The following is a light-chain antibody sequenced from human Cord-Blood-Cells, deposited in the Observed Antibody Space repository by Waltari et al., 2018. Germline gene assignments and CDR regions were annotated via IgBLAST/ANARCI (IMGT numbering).Light chain of an antibody. J-gene: IGKJ5*01. CDR1: QSVSSS. CDR3: QQRSNWPPIT. Sequence: EIVLTQSPATLSLSPGERATLSCRASQSVSSSLASYQHKPGQPPRLLIYEASNRATVIQASFSGSGSGTYFTLTISSLEPEDFAVYYCQQRSNWPPITFGQGTRLEIK. CDR2: EAS. V-gene: IGKV3-11*01.